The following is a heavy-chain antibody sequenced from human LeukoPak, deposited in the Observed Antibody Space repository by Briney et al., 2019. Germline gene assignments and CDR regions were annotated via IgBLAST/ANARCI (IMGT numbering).Heavy chain of an antibody. J-gene: IGHJ6*02. Sequence: PGGSLRLSCAASGFTFSSYAMSWVRQAPGKGLEWVSAISDSGGSTYYADSVKGRFTISRDNAKNTLYLQVNSLRAEYTGMYYCSRGVPYHYGTDVWGQGTTVTVSS. CDR1: GFTFSSYA. CDR2: ISDSGGST. CDR3: SRGVPYHYGTDV. V-gene: IGHV3-23*01.